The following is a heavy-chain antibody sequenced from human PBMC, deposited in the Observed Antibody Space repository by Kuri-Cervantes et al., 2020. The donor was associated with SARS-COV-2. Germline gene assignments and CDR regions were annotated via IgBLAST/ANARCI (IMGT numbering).Heavy chain of an antibody. D-gene: IGHD2-2*01. Sequence: SQTLSLTCAVYGGSFSGYYWSWIPQPPGKGLEWIGEINHSGSTNYNPSLKRRVTISVDTSKNKFSLKLSSVTAADTAVYYCARWACSSTSCLPYRYYYMDMWGKGTTVTVSS. V-gene: IGHV4-34*01. J-gene: IGHJ6*03. CDR2: INHSGST. CDR3: ARWACSSTSCLPYRYYYMDM. CDR1: GGSFSGYY.